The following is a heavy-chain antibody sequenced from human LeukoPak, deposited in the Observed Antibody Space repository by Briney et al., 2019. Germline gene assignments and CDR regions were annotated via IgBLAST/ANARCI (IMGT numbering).Heavy chain of an antibody. CDR1: GFTVSSKY. D-gene: IGHD6-13*01. Sequence: GGSLRLSCASSGFTVSSKYMSWVRQAPGKGLEWVSSISSSSSYIYYADSVKGRFTISRDNAKNSLYLQMNSLRAEDTAVYYCARDFSSSWYRDYWGQGTLVTVSS. V-gene: IGHV3-21*01. J-gene: IGHJ4*02. CDR2: ISSSSSYI. CDR3: ARDFSSSWYRDY.